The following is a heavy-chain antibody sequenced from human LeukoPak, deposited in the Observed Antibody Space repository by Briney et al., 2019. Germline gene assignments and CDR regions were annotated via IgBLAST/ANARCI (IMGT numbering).Heavy chain of an antibody. D-gene: IGHD1-26*01. Sequence: SETLSLTCTVSGGSISSYYWSWIRQPPGKGLEWIGYIYYSGSTNYNPSLKSRVTISVDTSKNQFSLKLSSVTAADTAVYYCARVGAGYGLYFDYWGQGTLVTVSS. CDR3: ARVGAGYGLYFDY. J-gene: IGHJ4*02. V-gene: IGHV4-59*01. CDR1: GGSISSYY. CDR2: IYYSGST.